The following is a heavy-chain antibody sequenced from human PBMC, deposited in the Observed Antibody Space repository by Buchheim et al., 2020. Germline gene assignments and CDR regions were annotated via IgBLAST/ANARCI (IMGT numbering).Heavy chain of an antibody. J-gene: IGHJ6*02. CDR3: ARGGWFYHYGMDV. Sequence: EVQLVESGGGLVQPGGSLRLSCAASGFTSSSYWIHWVRQLPGKGLVWVSRINGDGSSTGYADPVKGRSTISRDNLKNTLYLQMNSLRAEDTAVYYCARGGWFYHYGMDVWGQGTT. V-gene: IGHV3-74*01. CDR2: INGDGSST. D-gene: IGHD2-15*01. CDR1: GFTSSSYW.